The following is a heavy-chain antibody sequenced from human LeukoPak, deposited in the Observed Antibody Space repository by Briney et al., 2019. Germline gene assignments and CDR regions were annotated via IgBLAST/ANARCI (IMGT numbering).Heavy chain of an antibody. CDR3: ARDRLIMVRGLPDY. D-gene: IGHD3-10*01. CDR1: GFTFSSYA. Sequence: YPGGSLRLSCAASGFTFSSYAMSWVRQAPGKGLEWDSAISGSGGSSYADSVKGRFTISRDNSKNTLYLQMNSLRAEDTAVYYCARDRLIMVRGLPDYWGQGTLVTVSS. CDR2: ISGSGGS. J-gene: IGHJ4*02. V-gene: IGHV3-23*01.